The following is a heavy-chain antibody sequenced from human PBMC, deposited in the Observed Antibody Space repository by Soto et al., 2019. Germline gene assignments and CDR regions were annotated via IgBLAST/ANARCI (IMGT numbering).Heavy chain of an antibody. J-gene: IGHJ6*02. CDR1: GFTFGDFA. CDR3: TRAWFKYDSEGHPGPFGLDV. V-gene: IGHV3-49*04. CDR2: IRSKAYDGTT. Sequence: SLRFSCRGSGFTFGDFALSWVRQAPGKGLEWVGFIRSKAYDGTTEYAASVKGRFTISRDDSKSIAYLQMNSLKTDDKAVYYCTRAWFKYDSEGHPGPFGLDVWGQGTTVTVSS. D-gene: IGHD3-22*01.